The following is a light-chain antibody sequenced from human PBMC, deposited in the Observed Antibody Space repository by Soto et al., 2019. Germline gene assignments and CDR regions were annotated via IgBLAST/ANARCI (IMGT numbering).Light chain of an antibody. J-gene: IGKJ1*01. V-gene: IGKV3-15*01. CDR3: QQYDDWPWT. Sequence: EIVLTQSPATLSVSPWDRATLSCRASQSVNSNLAWYHLKPGQAPRLLIYGASIRAAGIPARFTGSESGTEFTLSISSLQSEDFAVYYCQQYDDWPWTFGHGTKVDI. CDR1: QSVNSN. CDR2: GAS.